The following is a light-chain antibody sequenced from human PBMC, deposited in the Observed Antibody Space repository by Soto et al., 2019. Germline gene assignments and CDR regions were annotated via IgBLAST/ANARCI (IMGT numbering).Light chain of an antibody. J-gene: IGKJ4*01. V-gene: IGKV1-9*01. CDR2: AAS. Sequence: IQFTHSPSSLSSSFVDRVTITCRASQDIAIYLAWYQQKPGEAPKLLIYAASTLYGGVPSRFSGSGSGTDFALTITSLQAEDFATYYCQQLSMYPSTFGGGTKVDIK. CDR1: QDIAIY. CDR3: QQLSMYPST.